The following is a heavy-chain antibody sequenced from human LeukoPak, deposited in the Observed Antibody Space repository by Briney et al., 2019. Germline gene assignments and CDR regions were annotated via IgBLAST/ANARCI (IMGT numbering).Heavy chain of an antibody. J-gene: IGHJ4*02. V-gene: IGHV3-53*01. CDR2: IADDGTT. CDR3: TTDPYYYGSGSYVDY. CDR1: GFSVSTSY. Sequence: GGSLRLSCAASGFSVSTSYMTWVRQAPGMGLECVSVIADDGTTYYADSVKGRFTISRDNSKNIVFLQMNSLKTEDTAVYYCTTDPYYYGSGSYVDYWGQGTLVTVSS. D-gene: IGHD3-10*01.